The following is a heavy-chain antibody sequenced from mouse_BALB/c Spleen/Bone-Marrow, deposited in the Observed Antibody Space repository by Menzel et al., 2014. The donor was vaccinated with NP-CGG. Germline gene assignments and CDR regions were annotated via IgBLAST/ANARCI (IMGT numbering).Heavy chain of an antibody. V-gene: IGHV5-4*02. Sequence: EVMLVESGGGLVKPGGSLKLSCAASGFTFSDYYMYWVRQTPEKRLVWVATISDGGSYTYYPDSVKGRFTISRDNAKNNLYLQMSSLKSEDTAMYYCGRAWFAYWGQGTLVTVSA. CDR3: GRAWFAY. CDR2: ISDGGSYT. D-gene: IGHD3-3*01. CDR1: GFTFSDYY. J-gene: IGHJ3*01.